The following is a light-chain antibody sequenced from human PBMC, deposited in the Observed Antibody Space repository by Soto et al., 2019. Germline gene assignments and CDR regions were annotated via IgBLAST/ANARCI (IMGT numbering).Light chain of an antibody. J-gene: IGLJ3*02. CDR1: SSDVGNFNL. CDR2: EDT. Sequence: QSALTQPASVSGSPGQSITISCTGTSSDVGNFNLVSWYQHHPGIAPKLMIYEDTKRPSGVSNRFSGSKSANTASLTISGLQADDEADYYCCSYAGSSTCVFGGGTKLTVL. CDR3: CSYAGSSTCV. V-gene: IGLV2-23*01.